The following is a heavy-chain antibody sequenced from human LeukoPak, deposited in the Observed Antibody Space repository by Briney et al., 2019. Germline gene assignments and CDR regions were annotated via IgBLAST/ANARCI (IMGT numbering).Heavy chain of an antibody. V-gene: IGHV3-23*01. CDR2: IGGSDGGT. CDR1: GFPFSSYA. D-gene: IGHD2-15*01. Sequence: PGGSLRLSCAASGFPFSSYAMSWVRQAPGKGLEWVSAIGGSDGGTHYSDSVKGRFTISRDSSKNTLYLQMNSLRADDTAVYYCAKANVVFLSAPLDYWGQGTLVTVSS. J-gene: IGHJ4*02. CDR3: AKANVVFLSAPLDY.